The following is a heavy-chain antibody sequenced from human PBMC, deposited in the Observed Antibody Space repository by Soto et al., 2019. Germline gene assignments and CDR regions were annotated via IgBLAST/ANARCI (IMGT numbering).Heavy chain of an antibody. CDR3: AKGRYSSSWYTD. Sequence: PGGSLRLSCAASGFTFSSFAMSWVRQPPGKGLEWVSAISGSSTNTYYADSVKGRFTISRDNSKNTLYLQMNSLRAEDTAVYYCAKGRYSSSWYTDWGQGTLVTVSS. J-gene: IGHJ1*01. D-gene: IGHD6-13*01. CDR2: ISGSSTNT. V-gene: IGHV3-23*01. CDR1: GFTFSSFA.